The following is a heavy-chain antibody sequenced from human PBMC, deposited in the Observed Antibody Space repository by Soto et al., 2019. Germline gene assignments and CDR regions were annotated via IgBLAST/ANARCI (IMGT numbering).Heavy chain of an antibody. D-gene: IGHD4-17*01. CDR3: ARGRHLTTVTSFDY. Sequence: ASVKVSCKASGGTFSSYAISWVRQAPGQGLEWMGGIIPIFGTANYAQKFQGRVTITADKSTSTAYMELSRLRSEDTAVYYCARGRHLTTVTSFDYWGQGTLVTVSS. V-gene: IGHV1-69*06. CDR2: IIPIFGTA. CDR1: GGTFSSYA. J-gene: IGHJ4*02.